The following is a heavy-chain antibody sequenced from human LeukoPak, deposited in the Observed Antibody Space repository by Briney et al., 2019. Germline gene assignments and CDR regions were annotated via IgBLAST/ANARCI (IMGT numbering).Heavy chain of an antibody. V-gene: IGHV3-7*01. Sequence: GSLRLSCAASGFTFSTYWMSWVRQAPGKGLEGVANIKQDGSDKFYVDSVKGRFTISRDNAKNSMYLQMNSLRAEDTAIYYCARVLPVASRDYWGQGTLVTVSS. D-gene: IGHD2-2*01. CDR2: IKQDGSDK. J-gene: IGHJ4*02. CDR1: GFTFSTYW. CDR3: ARVLPVASRDY.